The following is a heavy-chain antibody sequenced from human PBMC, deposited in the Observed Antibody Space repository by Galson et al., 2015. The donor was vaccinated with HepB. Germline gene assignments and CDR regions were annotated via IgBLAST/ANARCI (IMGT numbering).Heavy chain of an antibody. CDR1: GGTFSSYA. Sequence: SVKVSCKASGGTFSSYAISWVRQAPGQGLEWMGGIIPIFGTANYAQKFQGRVTITADESTSTAYMELSSLRSEDTAVYYCARGTRRSSGSIDAFDIWGQGTMVTVSS. J-gene: IGHJ3*02. V-gene: IGHV1-69*13. CDR2: IIPIFGTA. CDR3: ARGTRRSSGSIDAFDI. D-gene: IGHD3-10*01.